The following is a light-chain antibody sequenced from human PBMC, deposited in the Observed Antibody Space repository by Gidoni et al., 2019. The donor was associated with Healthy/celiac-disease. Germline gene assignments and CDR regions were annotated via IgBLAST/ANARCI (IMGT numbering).Light chain of an antibody. V-gene: IGKV3-11*01. Sequence: DIVWTQSPATLSLSPGERATLSCRASQSVSSYLAWYQQKPGQAPRLLIYDASNRATGIPARFSGSGSGTDFTLTISSLEPEDFAVYYCQQRSNWLGTFGPXTKVDIK. J-gene: IGKJ3*01. CDR2: DAS. CDR1: QSVSSY. CDR3: QQRSNWLGT.